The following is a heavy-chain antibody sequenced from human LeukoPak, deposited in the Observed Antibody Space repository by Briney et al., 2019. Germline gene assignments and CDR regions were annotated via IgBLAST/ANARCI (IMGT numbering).Heavy chain of an antibody. Sequence: RASVKVSCKASGYTFTSYGISWVRQAPGQGLEWMGWISAYNGNTNYAQKLQGRVTMTTDTSTSTAYMELRSLGSDDTAVYYCARYPHYYDSSGYIYYFDYWGQGTLVTVSS. D-gene: IGHD3-22*01. CDR2: ISAYNGNT. J-gene: IGHJ4*02. CDR3: ARYPHYYDSSGYIYYFDY. CDR1: GYTFTSYG. V-gene: IGHV1-18*01.